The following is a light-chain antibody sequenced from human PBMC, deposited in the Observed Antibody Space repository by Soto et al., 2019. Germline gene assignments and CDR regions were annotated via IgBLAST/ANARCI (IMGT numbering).Light chain of an antibody. Sequence: IKMTQSPSSLSASVGDRVTITCRASQGIRHDLGWFQQKPGKAPKRLIYAASFLENGVPSRFSGSGSGTGVTLTISSLQPEDFATYYCLQHNSYPLTFGGGTK. CDR3: LQHNSYPLT. V-gene: IGKV1-17*01. J-gene: IGKJ4*01. CDR2: AAS. CDR1: QGIRHD.